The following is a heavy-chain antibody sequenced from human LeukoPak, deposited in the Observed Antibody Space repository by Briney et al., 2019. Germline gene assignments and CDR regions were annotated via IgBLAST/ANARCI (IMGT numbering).Heavy chain of an antibody. D-gene: IGHD2-2*01. CDR2: FSWNRGSI. CDR1: GFTFDDYA. J-gene: IGHJ5*02. V-gene: IGHV3-9*01. CDR3: AKGRDKYQLLSKNWFDP. Sequence: PGRSLRLSCAASGFTFDDYAMHWVRQAPGKGLEWVSGFSWNRGSIGYADSVKGRFTISRDNAKNSLYLQMNSLRAEDTALYYCAKGRDKYQLLSKNWFDPWGQGTLVTVSS.